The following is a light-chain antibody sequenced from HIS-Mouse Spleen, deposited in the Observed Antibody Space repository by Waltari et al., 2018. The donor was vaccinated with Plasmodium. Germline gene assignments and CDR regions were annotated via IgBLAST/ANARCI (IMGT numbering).Light chain of an antibody. V-gene: IGLV1-47*01. CDR2: RNN. CDR1: SSNIGSNY. Sequence: QSVLTQPPSASGTPGQRVTISCSGSSSNIGSNYVYWYQQLPGPAPKLHCYRNNQGPSGVPARFCGSKSGTSASLASSGLRSEDEADYYCAAWDDSLSGRVFGGGTKLTVL. J-gene: IGLJ3*02. CDR3: AAWDDSLSGRV.